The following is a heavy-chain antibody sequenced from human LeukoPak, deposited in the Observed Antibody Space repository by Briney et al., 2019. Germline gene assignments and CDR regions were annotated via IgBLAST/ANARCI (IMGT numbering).Heavy chain of an antibody. CDR3: ARWRSSPQYYFDY. CDR1: GFTFSSYW. V-gene: IGHV3-7*01. D-gene: IGHD6-13*01. Sequence: GGSLRLSCAASGFTFSSYWMSWVRQAPGKGLEWVANIKQDGSEKYYVDSVKGRFTISRDNAKNSLYLQMNSLRAEDTAVYYCARWRSSPQYYFDYWGQGTLVTVSS. CDR2: IKQDGSEK. J-gene: IGHJ4*02.